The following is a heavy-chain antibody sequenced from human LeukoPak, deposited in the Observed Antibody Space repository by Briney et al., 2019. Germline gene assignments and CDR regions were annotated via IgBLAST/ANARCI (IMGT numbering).Heavy chain of an antibody. J-gene: IGHJ3*02. CDR1: GGSISSYY. D-gene: IGHD3-3*01. Sequence: SETLSLTRTVSGGSISSYYWSWIRQPPGKGLEWIGYIYYSGSTNYNPSLKSRVTISVDTSKNQFSLKLSSVTAADTAVYYCARALDYDFWSGYYRTDAFDIWGQGTMVTVS. CDR2: IYYSGST. V-gene: IGHV4-59*01. CDR3: ARALDYDFWSGYYRTDAFDI.